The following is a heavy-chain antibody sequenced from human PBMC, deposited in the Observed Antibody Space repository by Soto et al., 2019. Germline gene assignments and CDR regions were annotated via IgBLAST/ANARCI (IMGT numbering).Heavy chain of an antibody. CDR1: GGTSSSYA. V-gene: IGHV1-69*13. CDR3: ARGWYYYDSPSYPFDF. Sequence: ASVKVSCKASGGTSSSYAISWVRQAPGQGLEWMGGIIPIFGTANYAQKFQGRVSITADDSTSTAYMELSSLRSEDTAVYYCARGWYYYDSPSYPFDFWGQGALVTVSS. CDR2: IIPIFGTA. J-gene: IGHJ4*02. D-gene: IGHD3-22*01.